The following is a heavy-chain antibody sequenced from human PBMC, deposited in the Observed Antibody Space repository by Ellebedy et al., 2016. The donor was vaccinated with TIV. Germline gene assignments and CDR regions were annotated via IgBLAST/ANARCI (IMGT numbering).Heavy chain of an antibody. CDR2: INPSGGST. Sequence: ASVKVSCXASGYTFTSYYMHWVRQAPGQGLEWMGIINPSGGSTSYAQKFQGRVTMTTDTSTSTAYMELRSLRSDDTAVYYCARAPIAARDWFDPWGQGTLVTVSS. CDR3: ARAPIAARDWFDP. J-gene: IGHJ5*02. V-gene: IGHV1-46*01. CDR1: GYTFTSYY. D-gene: IGHD6-6*01.